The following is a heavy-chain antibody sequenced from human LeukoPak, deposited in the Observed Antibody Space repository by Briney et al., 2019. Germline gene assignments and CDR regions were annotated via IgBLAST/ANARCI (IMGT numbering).Heavy chain of an antibody. D-gene: IGHD2-21*02. CDR2: ISTSDSYI. J-gene: IGHJ4*02. CDR1: GFSFSTYS. V-gene: IGHV3-21*01. Sequence: GGSLRLSCAASGFSFSTYSMNWVRQAPGKGLEWVSSISTSDSYIYYADSVKGRFTISRDNAKNSLYLQMDSLRAEDTAVYYCARDYCGGDCYRFDYWGQGTLVTVSS. CDR3: ARDYCGGDCYRFDY.